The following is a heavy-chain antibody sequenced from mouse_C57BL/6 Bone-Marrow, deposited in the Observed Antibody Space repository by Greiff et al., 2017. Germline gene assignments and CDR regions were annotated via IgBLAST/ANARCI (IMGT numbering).Heavy chain of an antibody. D-gene: IGHD1-1*01. V-gene: IGHV1-55*01. CDR3: ARKTTGRGYYFDY. CDR2: IYPGSGST. CDR1: GYTFTSYW. J-gene: IGHJ2*01. Sequence: VQLQQPGAELVKPGASVKMSCKASGYTFTSYWITWVKQRPGQGLEWIGDIYPGSGSTNYNEKFKSKATLTVYTSSSTAYMQLSSLTSEDSAVYYCARKTTGRGYYFDYWGQGTTLTVSS.